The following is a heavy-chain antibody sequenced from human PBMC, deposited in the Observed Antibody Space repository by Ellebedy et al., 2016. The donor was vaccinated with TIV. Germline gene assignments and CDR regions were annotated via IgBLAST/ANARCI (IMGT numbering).Heavy chain of an antibody. J-gene: IGHJ4*02. CDR2: IYYSGST. CDR3: ARHRGLLVVAALYYFDY. CDR1: GGSISSSSYY. V-gene: IGHV4-39*01. Sequence: SEALSLTXTVSGGSISSSSYYWGWIRQPPGKGLEWIGSIYYSGSTYYNPSLKSRVTISVDTSKNQFSLKLSSVTAADTAVYYCARHRGLLVVAALYYFDYWGQGTLVTVSS. D-gene: IGHD2-15*01.